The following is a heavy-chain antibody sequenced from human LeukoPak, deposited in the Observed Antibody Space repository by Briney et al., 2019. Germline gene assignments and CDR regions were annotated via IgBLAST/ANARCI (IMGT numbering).Heavy chain of an antibody. CDR3: ARRRPYYDILTGYHDSCNWFDP. Sequence: ASVKVSCKASGYTFTGYYMHWVRQAPGQGLEWMGWINPNSRGTNYAQKFQGRVTMTRDTSISTAYMELSRLRSDDTAVYYCARRRPYYDILTGYHDSCNWFDPWGQGTLVTVSS. CDR2: INPNSRGT. CDR1: GYTFTGYY. V-gene: IGHV1-2*02. D-gene: IGHD3-9*01. J-gene: IGHJ5*02.